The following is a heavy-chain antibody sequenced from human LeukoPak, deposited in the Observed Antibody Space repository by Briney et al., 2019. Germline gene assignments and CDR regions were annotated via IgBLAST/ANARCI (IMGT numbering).Heavy chain of an antibody. J-gene: IGHJ5*02. D-gene: IGHD3-10*01. CDR2: IWYDGSNK. CDR1: GFTFSSYG. CDR3: ARVGYYGSGSENWFDP. V-gene: IGHV3-33*01. Sequence: VGSLRLSCAASGFTFSSYGMHWVRQAPGKGLEWVAVIWYDGSNKYYADSVKGRFTISRDNSKNMLYLQMNSLRAEDTAVYYCARVGYYGSGSENWFDPWGQGTLVTVSS.